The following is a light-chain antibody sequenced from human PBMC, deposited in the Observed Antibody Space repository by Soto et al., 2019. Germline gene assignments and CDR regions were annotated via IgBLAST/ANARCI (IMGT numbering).Light chain of an antibody. V-gene: IGKV3-20*01. CDR2: GAS. J-gene: IGKJ1*01. CDR3: QQYGSSRWT. Sequence: EIVLTQSPGTLSLSPGEEATLSCRASQSISSSYLAWYQHNRGQAPRLLIYGASTRAAGTPDRFSGSGSGTDFTLTISRLEPEDFAVYYRQQYGSSRWTFGQGTKV. CDR1: QSISSSY.